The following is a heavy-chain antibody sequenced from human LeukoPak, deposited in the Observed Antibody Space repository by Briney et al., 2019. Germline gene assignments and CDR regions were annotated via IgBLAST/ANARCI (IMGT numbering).Heavy chain of an antibody. J-gene: IGHJ4*02. CDR3: ARGGGPEAGIGAY. D-gene: IGHD6-19*01. CDR2: IWADGSNT. V-gene: IGHV3-33*01. Sequence: GRSLTVSCAASGFTFRYYGMHWVRQAPGKGLEWVAVIWADGSNTYYTDSVKGRFTISRDNSKNTLYLQMNSLRAEDTAVYYCARGGGPEAGIGAYWGQGTLVTVSS. CDR1: GFTFRYYG.